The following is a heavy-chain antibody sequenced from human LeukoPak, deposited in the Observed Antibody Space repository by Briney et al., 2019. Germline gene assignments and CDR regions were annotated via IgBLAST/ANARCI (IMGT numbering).Heavy chain of an antibody. D-gene: IGHD6-13*01. CDR1: GYTFTSYY. CDR3: ARAKSSSWYVRPFFRYYMDV. Sequence: ASVKVSCKASGYTFTSYYMHWVRQATGQGLEWMGWMNPNSGNTGYAQKFQGRVTMTRNTSISTAYMELSSLRSEDTAVYYCARAKSSSWYVRPFFRYYMDVWGKGTTVSISS. V-gene: IGHV1-8*02. CDR2: MNPNSGNT. J-gene: IGHJ6*03.